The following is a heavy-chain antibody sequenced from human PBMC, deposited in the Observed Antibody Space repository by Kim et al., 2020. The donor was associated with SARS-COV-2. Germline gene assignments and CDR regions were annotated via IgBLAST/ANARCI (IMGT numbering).Heavy chain of an antibody. J-gene: IGHJ3*02. CDR2: INPSGGTT. V-gene: IGHV1-46*01. CDR3: AREGVPIAVRCRQPFDI. Sequence: ASVKVSCKASGYTFTSYYIHWVRQAPGQGLEWMGIINPSGGTTTYAQKFQGRVTMTRDTSTSTVYMELSSRISEATAVYYCAREGVPIAVRCRQPFDIWGQGTMVTVSS. CDR1: GYTFTSYY. D-gene: IGHD6-6*01.